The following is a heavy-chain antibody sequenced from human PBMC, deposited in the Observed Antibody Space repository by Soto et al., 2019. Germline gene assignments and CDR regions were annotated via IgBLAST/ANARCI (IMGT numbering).Heavy chain of an antibody. CDR2: INPNSGGT. CDR3: ATQRDYGDYGAFDY. V-gene: IGHV1-2*04. Sequence: QVQLVQSGAEVKKPGASVKVSCKASGYTFTGYYMHWVRQAPGQGLEWMGWINPNSGGTNYTQKFQGWVTMTRDTSISTAYMELSRLRSDDTAVYYCATQRDYGDYGAFDYRGQGTLVTVSS. J-gene: IGHJ4*02. CDR1: GYTFTGYY. D-gene: IGHD4-17*01.